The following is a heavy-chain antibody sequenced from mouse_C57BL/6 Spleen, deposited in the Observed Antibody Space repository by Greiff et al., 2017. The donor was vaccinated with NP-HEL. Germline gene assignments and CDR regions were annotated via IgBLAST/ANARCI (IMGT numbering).Heavy chain of an antibody. CDR3: ARWGPYQYYFDY. CDR1: GYTFTSYW. J-gene: IGHJ2*01. D-gene: IGHD2-10*01. CDR2: IDPSDSYT. Sequence: VQLQQPGAELVMPGASVKLSCKASGYTFTSYWMHWVKQRPGQGLEWIGEIDPSDSYTNYNQKFKGKSTLTVDKSSSTAYMQLSSLTSEDSAVYYCARWGPYQYYFDYWGQGTTLTVSS. V-gene: IGHV1-69*01.